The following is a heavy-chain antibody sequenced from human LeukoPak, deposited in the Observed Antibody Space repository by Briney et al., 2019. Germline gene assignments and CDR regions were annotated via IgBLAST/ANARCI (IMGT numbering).Heavy chain of an antibody. D-gene: IGHD3-10*01. V-gene: IGHV1-2*06. Sequence: ASVKVSCKASGYTFTDYYMHWVRQAPGQGLEWMGRINPNSGDTIYAQKFQGRVTMTRDTSIITAYMELSRLRSDDTAVYYCARVVYYYGSGSSKTPLDYWGQGTLVTVSS. CDR1: GYTFTDYY. CDR3: ARVVYYYGSGSSKTPLDY. J-gene: IGHJ4*02. CDR2: INPNSGDT.